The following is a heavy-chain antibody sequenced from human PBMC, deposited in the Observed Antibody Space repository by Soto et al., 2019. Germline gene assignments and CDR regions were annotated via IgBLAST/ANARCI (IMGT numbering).Heavy chain of an antibody. Sequence: PSETLSLTCTVSGGSISSGDYYWSWIRQPPGKGLEWIGYIYDSGSTYYNSSLKSRVNITLDTSKNQFSLKLTSVTAADTAVYYCARLPPSSGVAHFDYWGQGTLVTVSS. J-gene: IGHJ4*02. CDR2: IYDSGST. V-gene: IGHV4-30-4*01. CDR3: ARLPPSSGVAHFDY. CDR1: GGSISSGDYY. D-gene: IGHD3-16*01.